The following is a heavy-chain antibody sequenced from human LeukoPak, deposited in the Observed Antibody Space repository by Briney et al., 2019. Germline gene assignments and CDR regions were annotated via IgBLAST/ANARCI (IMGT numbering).Heavy chain of an antibody. Sequence: SETLSLTCTVSGGSISSGTYYWSWIRQPAGKGLEWIGRIYTSGSTYYNPSLKSRVTISVDTSKNQFSLKLSSVTAADTAVYYCARVRWLQLPDYWGQGTLVTVSS. V-gene: IGHV4-61*02. D-gene: IGHD5-24*01. CDR2: IYTSGST. CDR3: ARVRWLQLPDY. CDR1: GGSISSGTYY. J-gene: IGHJ4*02.